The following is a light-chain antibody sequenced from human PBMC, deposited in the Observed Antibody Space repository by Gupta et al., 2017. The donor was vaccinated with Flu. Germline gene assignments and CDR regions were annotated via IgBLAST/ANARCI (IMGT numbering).Light chain of an antibody. CDR2: DDS. V-gene: IGLV3-21*02. J-gene: IGLJ3*02. CDR3: QVWDRSSEQVV. Sequence: SYVLTQPPSVSVAPGQTATITCGGNNIGTKSVHWYQQKAGQAPVLLVYDDSDRPSGIPERFSGSNSGNTATLTISRVEAGDEADYYCQVWDRSSEQVVFGGGTKLTVL. CDR1: NIGTKS.